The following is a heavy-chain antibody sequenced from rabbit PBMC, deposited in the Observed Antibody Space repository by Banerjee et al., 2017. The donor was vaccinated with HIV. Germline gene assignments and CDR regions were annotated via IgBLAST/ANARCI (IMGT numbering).Heavy chain of an antibody. J-gene: IGHJ4*01. Sequence: QEQLVESGGGLVQPEGSLTLTCKASGFDFSNNAMCWVRQAPGKGPEWVGCIYNGDGSTYYASWVNGRFTISKTSSTTVTLQMTSLTAANTATYFCARDLAGVIGWNFGLWGPGTLVTVS. CDR1: GFDFSNNA. CDR2: IYNGDGST. V-gene: IGHV1S47*01. D-gene: IGHD4-1*01. CDR3: ARDLAGVIGWNFGL.